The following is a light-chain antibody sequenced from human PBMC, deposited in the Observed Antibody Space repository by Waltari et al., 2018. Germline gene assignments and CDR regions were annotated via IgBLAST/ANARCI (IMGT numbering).Light chain of an antibody. J-gene: IGLJ1*01. CDR2: GNT. Sequence: QSVLTQPPSASGTPGQRVTISCSGSSSDIGDNYVYWYKQLPGTAPKLLIYGNTQRHSGVPVRLSGSKSGTSSSLAISDLPSEDEADYYCAAWDDNLLYVFGTGTKVTVL. CDR1: SSDIGDNY. CDR3: AAWDDNLLYV. V-gene: IGLV1-47*01.